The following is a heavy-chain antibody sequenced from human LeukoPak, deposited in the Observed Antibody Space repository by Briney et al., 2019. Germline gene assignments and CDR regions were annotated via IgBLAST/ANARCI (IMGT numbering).Heavy chain of an antibody. CDR3: AKKKGGPIVVAGYFDF. Sequence: GGSLRLSCAAYGFTFAGYAMSWVRQAPGKWLEWVSAXAGGGDRTYYADSAKGRFTISRDNSKNTLYLQMNSLRADDTAVYYCAKKKGGPIVVAGYFDFWGQGALVTVSS. CDR2: XAGGGDRT. V-gene: IGHV3-23*01. CDR1: GFTFAGYA. J-gene: IGHJ4*02. D-gene: IGHD6-19*01.